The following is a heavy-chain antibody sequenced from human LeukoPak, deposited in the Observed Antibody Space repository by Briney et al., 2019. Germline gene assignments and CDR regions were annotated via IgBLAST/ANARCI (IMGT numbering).Heavy chain of an antibody. D-gene: IGHD5-12*01. CDR3: ARAWGVATKATNFDY. Sequence: GGSLRLSCAASGFTFSSYWMSWVRRAPGKGLEWVANIKQDGSEKYYVDSVKGRFTISRDNAKNSLYLQMNSLRAEDTAVYYCARAWGVATKATNFDYWGQGTLVTVSS. CDR2: IKQDGSEK. CDR1: GFTFSSYW. V-gene: IGHV3-7*01. J-gene: IGHJ4*02.